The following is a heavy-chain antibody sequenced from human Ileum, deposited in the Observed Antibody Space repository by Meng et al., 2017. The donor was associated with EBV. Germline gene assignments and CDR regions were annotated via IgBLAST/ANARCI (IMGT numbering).Heavy chain of an antibody. J-gene: IGHJ4*02. Sequence: QGQLVQAGAEVKKPWSSVKVSCKASGGSFSSYVITWVRQAPGQGLEWMGRIIPIFSTTNYAQKFQGRVTITADESTGTVYMELSSLRYDDTAAYFCARGYDTIRYFFDSWGQGTLVTVSS. CDR1: GGSFSSYV. CDR3: ARGYDTIRYFFDS. V-gene: IGHV1-69*18. CDR2: IIPIFSTT. D-gene: IGHD3-22*01.